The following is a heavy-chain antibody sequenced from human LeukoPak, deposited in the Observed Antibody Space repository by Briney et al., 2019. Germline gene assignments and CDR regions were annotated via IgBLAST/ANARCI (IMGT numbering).Heavy chain of an antibody. CDR1: GGSFSGYY. CDR3: ARRYCSSTSCYRNYYGMDV. J-gene: IGHJ6*02. CDR2: INHSGST. V-gene: IGHV4-34*01. D-gene: IGHD2-2*01. Sequence: SETLSLTRAVYGGSFSGYYWSWIRQPPGKGLEWIGEINHSGSTNYNPSLKSRVTISVDTSKNQFSLKLSSVTAADTAVYYCARRYCSSTSCYRNYYGMDVWGQGTTVTVSS.